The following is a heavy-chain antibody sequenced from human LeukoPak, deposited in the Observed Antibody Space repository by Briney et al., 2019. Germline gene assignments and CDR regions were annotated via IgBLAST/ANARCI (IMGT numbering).Heavy chain of an antibody. CDR2: IYTSGST. J-gene: IGHJ4*02. CDR1: GGSISSGSYY. Sequence: SETLSLTCTVSGGSISSGSYYWSWIRQPAGKGLEWIGRIYTSGSTNYNPSLKSRVTISVDTSKNQFSLKLSSVTAADTAVYYCASTRGYSYGPAFDYWGQGTLVTVSS. V-gene: IGHV4-61*02. CDR3: ASTRGYSYGPAFDY. D-gene: IGHD5-18*01.